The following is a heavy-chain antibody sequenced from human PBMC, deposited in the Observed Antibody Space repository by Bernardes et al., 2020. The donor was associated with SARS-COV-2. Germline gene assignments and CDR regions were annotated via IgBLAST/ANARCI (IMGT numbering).Heavy chain of an antibody. Sequence: GGSLRLSCAASGFTFSTFTMTWVRQAPGKGLEWVSAISGSGGTTYYADSVKGRFTISRDNSKNTLFVQMNSLGAEDTAVYYCARGEGSGSATYYRHFDYWGQGTLVTVSS. D-gene: IGHD3-10*01. CDR3: ARGEGSGSATYYRHFDY. CDR1: GFTFSTFT. V-gene: IGHV3-23*01. CDR2: ISGSGGTT. J-gene: IGHJ4*02.